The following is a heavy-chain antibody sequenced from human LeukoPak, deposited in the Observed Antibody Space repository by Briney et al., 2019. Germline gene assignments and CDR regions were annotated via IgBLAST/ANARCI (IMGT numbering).Heavy chain of an antibody. CDR3: ARVAAYGDYVGYFDY. CDR1: GGSISSSSYY. CDR2: IYYSGST. Sequence: PSETLSPTCTVSGGSISSSSYYWGWIRQPPGKGLEWIGSIYYSGSTYYNPSLKSRVTISVDTSKNQFSLKLSSVTAADTAVYYCARVAAYGDYVGYFDYWGQGTLVTVSS. D-gene: IGHD4-17*01. V-gene: IGHV4-39*07. J-gene: IGHJ4*02.